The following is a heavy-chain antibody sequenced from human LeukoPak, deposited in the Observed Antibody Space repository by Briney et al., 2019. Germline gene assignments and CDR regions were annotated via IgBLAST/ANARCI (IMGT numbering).Heavy chain of an antibody. Sequence: SETLSLTCTVSGGSISSGGYYWSWIRQHPGKGLEWIGYIYYSGSTYYNPSLKSRVTISVDTSKNQFSLKLSSVTAADTAVYYCARGGTYYYDSSGEAYFDYWGQGTLVTVSS. CDR1: GGSISSGGYY. V-gene: IGHV4-31*03. J-gene: IGHJ4*02. CDR2: IYYSGST. D-gene: IGHD3-22*01. CDR3: ARGGTYYYDSSGEAYFDY.